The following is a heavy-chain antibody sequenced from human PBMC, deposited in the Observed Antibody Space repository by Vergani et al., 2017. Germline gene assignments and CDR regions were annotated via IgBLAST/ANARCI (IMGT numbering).Heavy chain of an antibody. Sequence: QVQLVESGGGVVQPGRSLRLSCAASGFTFSSYGMHWVRQAPGKGLEWVAVISYDGSNKYYADSVKGRFTISRDNSKNTLYLQMNSLRAEDTAVYYCARGRLGELSYFDYWGQGTLVTVSS. D-gene: IGHD3-16*02. CDR3: ARGRLGELSYFDY. CDR2: ISYDGSNK. CDR1: GFTFSSYG. J-gene: IGHJ4*02. V-gene: IGHV3-30*03.